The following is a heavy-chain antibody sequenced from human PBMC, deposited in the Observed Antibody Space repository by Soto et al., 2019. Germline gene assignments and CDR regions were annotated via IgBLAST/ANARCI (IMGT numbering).Heavy chain of an antibody. D-gene: IGHD3-3*01. CDR1: GFTFSSYG. J-gene: IGHJ5*02. Sequence: QVQLVESGGGVVQPGRSLRLSCAASGFTFSSYGMHWVRQAPGKGLEWVAVISYDGSNKYYADSVKGRFTISRDNSKNTLYLXMNSLRAEDTAVYYCAKANYDFWSGYYSGWFDPWGQGTLVTVSS. CDR3: AKANYDFWSGYYSGWFDP. CDR2: ISYDGSNK. V-gene: IGHV3-30*18.